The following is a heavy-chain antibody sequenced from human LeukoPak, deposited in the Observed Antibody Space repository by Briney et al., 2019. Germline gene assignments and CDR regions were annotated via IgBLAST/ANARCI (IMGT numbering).Heavy chain of an antibody. V-gene: IGHV1-69*13. D-gene: IGHD3-3*01. Sequence: VASVKVSCKASGGTFSSYAISWVRQAPGQGLEWMGGIIPIFGTANYAQKFQGRVTITADESTSTAYMELSSLRSEDTAVYYCASGFWSGYPQNHFDYWGQGTLVTVFS. CDR2: IIPIFGTA. J-gene: IGHJ4*02. CDR3: ASGFWSGYPQNHFDY. CDR1: GGTFSSYA.